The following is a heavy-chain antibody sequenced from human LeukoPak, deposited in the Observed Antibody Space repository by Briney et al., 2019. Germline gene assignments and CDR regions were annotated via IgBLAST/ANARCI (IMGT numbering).Heavy chain of an antibody. J-gene: IGHJ4*02. CDR3: AREVWELTYFES. CDR2: IVPIYNKP. D-gene: IGHD1-26*01. V-gene: IGHV1-69*13. Sequence: SVKVSFKASGSTFRTSALTWLRQAPGQGLEWMGEIVPIYNKPKYAQNFQGRVTIIADETTSTVYMELSGLRPGDTAVYFCAREVWELTYFESWGQGTLVVVSS. CDR1: GSTFRTSA.